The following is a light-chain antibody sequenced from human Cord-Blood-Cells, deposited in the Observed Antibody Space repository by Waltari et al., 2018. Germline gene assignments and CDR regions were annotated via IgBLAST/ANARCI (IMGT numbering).Light chain of an antibody. CDR2: DAS. J-gene: IGKJ1*01. CDR3: QQYNSYST. CDR1: QSISSW. Sequence: DIQMTQSPSTLSASVGDRVTITGRASQSISSWFAWYQQKPGKAPKLLIYDASSLESGVPSSFSGSGSRTEFTLTISSLQPDDFATYYCQQYNSYSTFGQGTKVEIK. V-gene: IGKV1-5*01.